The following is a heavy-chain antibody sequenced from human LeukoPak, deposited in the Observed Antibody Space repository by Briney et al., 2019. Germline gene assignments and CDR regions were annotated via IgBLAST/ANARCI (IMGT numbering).Heavy chain of an antibody. D-gene: IGHD3-9*01. Sequence: SETLSLTCTVSGGSISSGDYYWSWIRQPPGKGLEWIGYTYYSGSTYYNPSLKSRVTISVDTSKNQFSLKLSSVTAADTAVYYCARARLFDWLLPFDYWGQGTLVTVSS. V-gene: IGHV4-30-4*01. CDR3: ARARLFDWLLPFDY. CDR2: TYYSGST. J-gene: IGHJ4*02. CDR1: GGSISSGDYY.